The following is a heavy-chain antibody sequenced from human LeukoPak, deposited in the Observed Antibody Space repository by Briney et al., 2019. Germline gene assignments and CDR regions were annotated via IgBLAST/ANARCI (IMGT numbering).Heavy chain of an antibody. CDR2: ISGGSSTI. J-gene: IGHJ4*02. CDR3: ARAMVDYNARSFDY. D-gene: IGHD4-11*01. Sequence: GGSLRLSCAASGFTFSSYWMSWVRQAPGKGLEWVSYISGGSSTIYYADSVKGRLTISRDNAKNSLYLQMNSLRAEDTAVYYCARAMVDYNARSFDYWGQGTLVTVSS. V-gene: IGHV3-48*01. CDR1: GFTFSSYW.